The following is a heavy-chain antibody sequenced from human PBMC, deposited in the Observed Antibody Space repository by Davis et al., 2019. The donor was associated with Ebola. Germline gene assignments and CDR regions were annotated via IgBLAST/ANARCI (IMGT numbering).Heavy chain of an antibody. CDR1: GFTFSGSA. J-gene: IGHJ4*02. CDR3: NQAYSSGYYLRDY. Sequence: GESLKISCAASGFTFSGSAMPWVRQASGKGLEWVGCIRSKANSYATAYAASVKGRFTISRDDSKNTAYLQMNSLKTEDTAVYYCNQAYSSGYYLRDYWGQGTLVTVSS. D-gene: IGHD3-22*01. CDR2: IRSKANSYAT. V-gene: IGHV3-73*01.